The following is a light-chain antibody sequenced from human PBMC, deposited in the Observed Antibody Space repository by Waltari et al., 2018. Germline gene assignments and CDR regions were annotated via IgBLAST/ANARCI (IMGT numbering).Light chain of an antibody. CDR1: QSVSSN. CDR2: GAS. V-gene: IGKV3-15*01. CDR3: QQYNNWPQWT. Sequence: EIVMRQSPATLSVSTGDRATLSCRASQSVSSNLAWYQQTPGQAPRPLIYGASTRATGIPARFSGSGSGTEFTLTISSLQSEDFAVYYCQQYNNWPQWTFGQGTKVEIK. J-gene: IGKJ1*01.